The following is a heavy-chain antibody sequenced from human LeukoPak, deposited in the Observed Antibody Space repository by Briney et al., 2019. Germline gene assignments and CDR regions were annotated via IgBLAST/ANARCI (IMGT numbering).Heavy chain of an antibody. D-gene: IGHD5-12*01. Sequence: PSETLSLTCTVSGGSISSGSYYWSWIRQPAGKGLEWIGRIYTSGSTNYNPSLKSRVTISVDTSKNQFSLKLSSVTAADTAVYYCATWGVATNYFDYWGQGTLVTVSS. CDR1: GGSISSGSYY. CDR2: IYTSGST. CDR3: ATWGVATNYFDY. J-gene: IGHJ4*02. V-gene: IGHV4-61*02.